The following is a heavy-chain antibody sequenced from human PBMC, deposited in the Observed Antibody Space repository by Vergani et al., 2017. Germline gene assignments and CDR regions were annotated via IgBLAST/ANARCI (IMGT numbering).Heavy chain of an antibody. J-gene: IGHJ4*02. V-gene: IGHV3-21*01. D-gene: IGHD3-10*01. Sequence: EVQLVESGGGLVQPGGSLRLSCAASGFTFSSYSINWVRQAPGKGLEWVSSISSSSYIYYADSVKGRFTISRDNAKNSLYLQMNSLRAEDTAVYYCARAGDHYGSGSPLDYWGQGTLVTVSS. CDR3: ARAGDHYGSGSPLDY. CDR2: ISSSSYI. CDR1: GFTFSSYS.